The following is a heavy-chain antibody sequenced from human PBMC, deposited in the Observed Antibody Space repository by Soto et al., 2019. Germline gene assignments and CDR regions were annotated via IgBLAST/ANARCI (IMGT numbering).Heavy chain of an antibody. CDR3: ATLPATSDFDY. Sequence: TSETLSLTCAVSGGSISSSNWWSWVRQPPGKGLEWIGEIYNSGSTNYNPSLKSRDTISVDKSKNQLSLKLSSVTAVNTAVYYCATLPATSDFDYWGQGTLVTVSS. CDR2: IYNSGST. V-gene: IGHV4-4*02. D-gene: IGHD2-2*01. CDR1: GGSISSSNW. J-gene: IGHJ4*02.